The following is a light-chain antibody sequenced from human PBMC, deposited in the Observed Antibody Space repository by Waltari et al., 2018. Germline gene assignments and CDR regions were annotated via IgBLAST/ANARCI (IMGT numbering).Light chain of an antibody. J-gene: IGKJ4*01. Sequence: EIVLIQSPATLALSPGERATLSCRASQSVRNYSAWFQQKPGQVPRLLIYDTSNRGTGVPARFSGSGSGTDFTLTISLESEDFAVYYCQQRSSWPLTFGGGTKVQIK. CDR2: DTS. V-gene: IGKV3-11*01. CDR1: QSVRNY. CDR3: QQRSSWPLT.